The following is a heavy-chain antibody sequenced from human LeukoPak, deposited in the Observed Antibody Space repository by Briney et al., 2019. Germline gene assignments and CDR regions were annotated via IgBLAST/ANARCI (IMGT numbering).Heavy chain of an antibody. CDR2: ISGSGGST. Sequence: GGSLRLSCAASGFNFSSYAMSWVRQAPGKGLEWVSAISGSGGSTYYADSVKGRFTISRDNSKNTLYLQMNSLRAEDTAVYYCAKSRSSSSTSCYNYWGQGTLVTVSS. CDR3: AKSRSSSSTSCYNY. CDR1: GFNFSSYA. J-gene: IGHJ4*02. V-gene: IGHV3-23*01. D-gene: IGHD2-2*02.